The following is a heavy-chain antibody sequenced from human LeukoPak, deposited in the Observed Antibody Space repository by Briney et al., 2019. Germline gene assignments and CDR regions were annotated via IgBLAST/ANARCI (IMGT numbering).Heavy chain of an antibody. CDR2: IFWNSGTI. J-gene: IGHJ4*02. CDR3: VKELKQWLGVIDY. CDR1: GFTFDDYA. D-gene: IGHD6-19*01. V-gene: IGHV3-9*01. Sequence: GGSLRLSCAASGFTFDDYAMHWVRQAPGKGLEWVSGIFWNSGTIDYADSVKGRFTISRDNAKNSLYLQMNSLRTEDTALYYCVKELKQWLGVIDYWGQGTRVTVSS.